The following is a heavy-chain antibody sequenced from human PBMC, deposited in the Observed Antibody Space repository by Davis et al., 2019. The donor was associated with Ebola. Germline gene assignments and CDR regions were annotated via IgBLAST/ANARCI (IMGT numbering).Heavy chain of an antibody. Sequence: PGGSLRLSCAASGFSVNDYTIHWVRQAPGKGLEWVAVISYDGSNKYYADSVKGRFTISRDNSKNTLYLQMNSLRAEDTAVYYCARQITFGGVWGQGTLVTVSS. J-gene: IGHJ4*02. CDR3: ARQITFGGV. CDR1: GFSVNDYT. CDR2: ISYDGSNK. V-gene: IGHV3-30*04. D-gene: IGHD3-16*01.